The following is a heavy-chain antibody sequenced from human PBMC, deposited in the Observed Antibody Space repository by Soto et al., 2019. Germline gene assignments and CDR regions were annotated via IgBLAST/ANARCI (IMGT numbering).Heavy chain of an antibody. D-gene: IGHD6-6*01. CDR3: ARDLDYSSSSEDGY. CDR2: IIPILGIA. V-gene: IGHV1-69*02. J-gene: IGHJ4*02. CDR1: GGTFSSYT. Sequence: SVKVSCKASGGTFSSYTISWVRQAPGQGLEWMGRIIPILGIANYAQKFQGRVTITANKSTSTAYMELSSLRSEDTAVYYCARDLDYSSSSEDGYWGQGTLVTVSS.